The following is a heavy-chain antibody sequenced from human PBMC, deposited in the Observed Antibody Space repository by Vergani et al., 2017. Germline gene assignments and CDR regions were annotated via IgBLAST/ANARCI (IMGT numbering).Heavy chain of an antibody. CDR3: GRVADFYGLGSRLLDL. Sequence: QLQLQESGPRLVKPSETLSLTCSLSGMSISNNNYYWGWIRQPPGKGLEWIGSIYDSRNNNYSPSLKSRVSISVDTSKNQFSLKLNSVTAADTAVYYCGRVADFYGLGSRLLDLWGQGILVTVSS. D-gene: IGHD3-10*01. J-gene: IGHJ5*02. CDR1: GMSISNNNYY. CDR2: IYDSRNN. V-gene: IGHV4-39*07.